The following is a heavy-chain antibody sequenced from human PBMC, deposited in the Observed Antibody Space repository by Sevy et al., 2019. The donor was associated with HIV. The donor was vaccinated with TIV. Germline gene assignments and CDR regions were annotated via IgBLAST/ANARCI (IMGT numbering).Heavy chain of an antibody. V-gene: IGHV3-23*01. J-gene: IGHJ4*02. CDR1: GFTFSTYA. D-gene: IGHD3-3*01. CDR2: ISFSGGST. CDR3: AKDRVSGAYYTGDFDY. Sequence: GALRLSCAASGFTFSTYAMTWVRQAPGRGLEWVSVISFSGGSTYYADSVKGRFTIPKDNSKNTLYLQMNSLRAEDTAVYYCAKDRVSGAYYTGDFDYWGQGTLVTVSS.